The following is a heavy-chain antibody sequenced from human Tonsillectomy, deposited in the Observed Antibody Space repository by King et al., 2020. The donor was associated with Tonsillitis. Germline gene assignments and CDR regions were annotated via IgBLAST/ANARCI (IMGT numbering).Heavy chain of an antibody. CDR3: AKDDGVVPALTKGGVDS. CDR2: ISWNSGSI. CDR1: GFTFDDYA. D-gene: IGHD2-2*01. J-gene: IGHJ4*02. V-gene: IGHV3-9*01. Sequence: VQLVESGGGLVQPGRSLRLSCAASGFTFDDYAMHWVRQVPGKGLEWVSRISWNSGSIDYADSAKGRFTNSRDNARNSLFLQMNNLRAEDTAWYYCAKDDGVVPALTKGGVDSWGQGTLVTVSS.